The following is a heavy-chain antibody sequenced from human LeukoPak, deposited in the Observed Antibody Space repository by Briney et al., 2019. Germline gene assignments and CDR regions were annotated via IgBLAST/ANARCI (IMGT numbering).Heavy chain of an antibody. J-gene: IGHJ6*02. CDR1: GYSFTSYW. CDR3: ARETLFRYCSSTSCPDGTYYYYGMDV. Sequence: GESLRTSCKGSGYSFTSYWIGWVRQMPGKGLEWMGIIYPGDSDTRYSPSFQGQVTISADKSISTAYLQWSSLKASDTAMYYCARETLFRYCSSTSCPDGTYYYYGMDVWGQGTTVTVSS. D-gene: IGHD2-2*01. CDR2: IYPGDSDT. V-gene: IGHV5-51*01.